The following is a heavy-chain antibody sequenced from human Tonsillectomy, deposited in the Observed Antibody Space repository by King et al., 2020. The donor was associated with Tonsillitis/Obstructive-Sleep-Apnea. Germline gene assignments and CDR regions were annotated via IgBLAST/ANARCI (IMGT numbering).Heavy chain of an antibody. D-gene: IGHD3-10*01. CDR1: GGSISSSSYY. CDR3: ARHIGGEASYYFDY. CDR2: IYYSGGT. Sequence: LQLQESGPRLVKPSETLSLTCTVSGGSISSSSYYWGWIRQPPGKGLEWIASIYYSGGTYYNPSLKSRVTISVDTSKNQFSLRLSSVTAADTAVYYCARHIGGEASYYFDYWGQGTLVTVSS. V-gene: IGHV4-39*01. J-gene: IGHJ4*02.